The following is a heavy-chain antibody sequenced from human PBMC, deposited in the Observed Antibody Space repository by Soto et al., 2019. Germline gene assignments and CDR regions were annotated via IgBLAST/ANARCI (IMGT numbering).Heavy chain of an antibody. CDR2: IHWNNGAT. Sequence: GGSLRLSCVASAFSSHHHAIHWVRQGPGKGLEWVSGIHWNNGATGYADSVKGRFTIFKDNVKNSVYLQMNSLRTDDTAFYYCTEDILTGGADVWGQGTTVTVSS. D-gene: IGHD3-16*01. V-gene: IGHV3-9*02. CDR1: AFSSHHHA. CDR3: TEDILTGGADV. J-gene: IGHJ6*01.